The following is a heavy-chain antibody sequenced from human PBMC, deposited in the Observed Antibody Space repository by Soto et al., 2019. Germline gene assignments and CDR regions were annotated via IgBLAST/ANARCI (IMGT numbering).Heavy chain of an antibody. D-gene: IGHD2-8*01. CDR2: LSAHNGNT. Sequence: ASLKASCNASGYTFTSYGISWVRQAPGRGLEWMGWLSAHNGNTNYAQKLQGRVTMTTDTSTSTAYMDLRSLRFDDTAVYYCARVMTLTKGDYCGMDVWGQGTMVTVSS. CDR1: GYTFTSYG. V-gene: IGHV1-18*01. CDR3: ARVMTLTKGDYCGMDV. J-gene: IGHJ6*02.